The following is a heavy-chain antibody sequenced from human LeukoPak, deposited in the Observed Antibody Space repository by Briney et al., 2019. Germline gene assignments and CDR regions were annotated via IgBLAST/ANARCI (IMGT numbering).Heavy chain of an antibody. CDR1: GFTFSSYW. V-gene: IGHV3-74*01. Sequence: GGSLRLSCAASGFTFSSYWMHWVRQAPGKGLVWVSRINSDGSSTSYADSVKGRFTISRDNAKNTLYLQMNSLRAEDTAVYYCARSPRYCSGGSCYPGRGAFDIWGKGQWSPSLQ. CDR2: INSDGSST. CDR3: ARSPRYCSGGSCYPGRGAFDI. J-gene: IGHJ3*02. D-gene: IGHD2-15*01.